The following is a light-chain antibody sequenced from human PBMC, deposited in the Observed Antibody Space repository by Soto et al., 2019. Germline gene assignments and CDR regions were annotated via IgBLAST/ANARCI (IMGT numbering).Light chain of an antibody. CDR1: ESIRTW. V-gene: IGKV1-5*01. CDR2: DAS. CDR3: QQYHNYPRT. J-gene: IGKJ1*01. Sequence: DIQMTQSPSTLSASIGDRVTITCRASESIRTWLAWYQHKPGKAPKFLIYDASSLESGVPSRFSGSGSGTEFTLTISNLQPDDFATYFCQQYHNYPRTFGLGTKVEIK.